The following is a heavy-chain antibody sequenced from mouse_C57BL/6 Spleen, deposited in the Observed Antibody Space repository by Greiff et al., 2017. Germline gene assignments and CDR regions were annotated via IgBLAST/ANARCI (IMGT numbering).Heavy chain of an antibody. CDR3: ARYYYGSSLYYFDY. D-gene: IGHD1-1*01. V-gene: IGHV1-85*01. CDR1: GYTFTSYD. J-gene: IGHJ2*01. CDR2: IYPRDGST. Sequence: QVQLKQSGPELVKPGASVKLSCKASGYTFTSYDINWVKQRPGQGLEWIGWIYPRDGSTKYNEKFKGKATLTVDTSSSTAYMELHSLTSEDSAVYFCARYYYGSSLYYFDYWGQGTTLTVSS.